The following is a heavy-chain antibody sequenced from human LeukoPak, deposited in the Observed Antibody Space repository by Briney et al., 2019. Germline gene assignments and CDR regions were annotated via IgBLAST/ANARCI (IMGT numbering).Heavy chain of an antibody. D-gene: IGHD4-17*01. CDR2: ISSSSSYI. CDR3: VKDDYGPFDI. V-gene: IGHV3-21*04. CDR1: GFTFSSYS. Sequence: GGSLRLSCAASGFTFSSYSMNWVRQAPGKGLEWVSSISSSSSYIYYADSVKGRFTVSRDNSKNSLYLQMNSLRPEDTALYYCVKDDYGPFDIWGPGTMVTVSS. J-gene: IGHJ3*02.